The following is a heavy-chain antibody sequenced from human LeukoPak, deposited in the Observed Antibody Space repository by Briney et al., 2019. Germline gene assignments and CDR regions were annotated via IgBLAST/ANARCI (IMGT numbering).Heavy chain of an antibody. CDR2: INHSGST. D-gene: IGHD2-2*01. V-gene: IGHV4-34*01. CDR3: ARLTVPLRFDP. Sequence: SETLSLTCAVYVGSFSGYYWSWIRQPPGKGLEWIGEINHSGSTNYNPSLKSRVTISVDTSKNQFSLKLNSVSAADTAVYYCARLTVPLRFDPWGQGTLVTVSS. J-gene: IGHJ5*02. CDR1: VGSFSGYY.